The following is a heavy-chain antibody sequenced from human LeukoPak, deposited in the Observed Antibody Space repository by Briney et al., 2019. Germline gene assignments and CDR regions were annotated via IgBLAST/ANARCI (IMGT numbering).Heavy chain of an antibody. CDR3: ARGVWSSSLENYYMDV. V-gene: IGHV3-23*01. J-gene: IGHJ6*03. CDR2: ISGSGGST. D-gene: IGHD6-13*01. CDR1: GFTFSSYA. Sequence: GGSLRLSCAASGFTFSSYAMSWVRQAPGKGLEWVSAISGSGGSTYYADSVKGRFTISRDNSKNTLYLQMNSLRAEDTAVYYCARGVWSSSLENYYMDVWGKGTTVTVSS.